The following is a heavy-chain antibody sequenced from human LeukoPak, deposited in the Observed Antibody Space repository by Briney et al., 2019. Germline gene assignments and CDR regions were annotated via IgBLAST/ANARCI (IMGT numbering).Heavy chain of an antibody. Sequence: PSETLSLTCTVSGGSISSSSYDWGWIRQPPGKGLEWSATIHYSGSTYYNPSLKSRVTISVDTSKNQFSLKLSSVTAADTAVYYCARRRTIFGVAVDWGQGTLVTVSS. J-gene: IGHJ4*02. CDR3: ARRRTIFGVAVD. D-gene: IGHD3-3*01. CDR1: GGSISSSSYD. V-gene: IGHV4-39*01. CDR2: IHYSGST.